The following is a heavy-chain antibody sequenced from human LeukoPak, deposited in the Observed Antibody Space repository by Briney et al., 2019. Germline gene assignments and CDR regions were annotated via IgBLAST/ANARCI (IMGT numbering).Heavy chain of an antibody. CDR3: ARKMGIAVADHDAFDI. D-gene: IGHD6-19*01. CDR1: GFTFSSYS. Sequence: GGSLRLSWAASGFTFSSYSMNWVRQAPGKGLEWVSSISSSSSYIYYADSVKGRFTISRDNAKNSLYLQMNSLRAEDTAVYYCARKMGIAVADHDAFDIWGQGTMVTVSS. CDR2: ISSSSSYI. V-gene: IGHV3-21*01. J-gene: IGHJ3*02.